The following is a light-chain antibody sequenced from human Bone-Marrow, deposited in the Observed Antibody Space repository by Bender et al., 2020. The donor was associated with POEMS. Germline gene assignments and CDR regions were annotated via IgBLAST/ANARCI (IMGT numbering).Light chain of an antibody. CDR1: SSDVGGYNF. Sequence: QSALTQPASVSGSPGQSVTISCTGTSSDVGGYNFVSWYQQHPGKAPKLIIYEATKRPSGVPDRFSGSKSGNTASLTISGLQAEDEADYYCCSYAGSYVFGTGTKVTVL. V-gene: IGLV2-11*01. CDR3: CSYAGSYV. CDR2: EAT. J-gene: IGLJ1*01.